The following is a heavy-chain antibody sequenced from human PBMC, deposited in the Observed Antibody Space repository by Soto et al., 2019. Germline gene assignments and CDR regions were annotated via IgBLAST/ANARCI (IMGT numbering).Heavy chain of an antibody. CDR3: ARDQFVGRHFYYGMDV. CDR1: GYTFTDYY. CDR2: INPKTGGT. V-gene: IGHV1-2*04. D-gene: IGHD1-26*01. Sequence: QVQLVQSGAEVKKPGASVKVSCKASGYTFTDYYMHWVRQAPGQGLEWMGWINPKTGGTKYAQNFQGWVTMTRDTSSSTAYMELTRLKPDDTAVYYCARDQFVGRHFYYGMDVWGQGTTVTVSS. J-gene: IGHJ6*02.